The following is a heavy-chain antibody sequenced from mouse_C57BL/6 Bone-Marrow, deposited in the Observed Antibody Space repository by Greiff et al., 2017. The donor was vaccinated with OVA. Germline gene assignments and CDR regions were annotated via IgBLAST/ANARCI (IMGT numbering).Heavy chain of an antibody. D-gene: IGHD3-3*01. CDR1: GYTFTGYW. CDR3: ARQGAGAWFAY. CDR2: ILPGSGST. V-gene: IGHV1-9*01. J-gene: IGHJ3*01. Sequence: QVQLQQSGAELMKPGASVKLSCKATGYTFTGYWIEWVKQRPGHGLEWIGEILPGSGSTNYNEKFKGKSTFTADTSANTAYMQLSSLTTEDTAIFYGARQGAGAWFAYWGQGTLVTVAA.